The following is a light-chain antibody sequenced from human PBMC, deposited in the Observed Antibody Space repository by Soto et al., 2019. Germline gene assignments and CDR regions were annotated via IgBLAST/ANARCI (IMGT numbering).Light chain of an antibody. CDR3: QQYNNWPYT. V-gene: IGKV3-15*01. CDR2: GAS. Sequence: EVVMTQSPATLSVSPGERATLSCRASQSVSSNLAWYQQNPGQAPRLLIYGASTRATGLSARFSGSGSGTEFTLTISSLQSEDFAVYYCQQYNNWPYTFGQGTKIEIK. CDR1: QSVSSN. J-gene: IGKJ2*01.